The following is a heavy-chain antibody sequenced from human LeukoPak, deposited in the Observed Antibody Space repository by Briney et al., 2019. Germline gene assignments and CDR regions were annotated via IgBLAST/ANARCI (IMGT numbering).Heavy chain of an antibody. CDR1: GFTFRNCW. V-gene: IGHV3-7*01. D-gene: IGHD6-6*01. CDR2: IKEDGSDK. J-gene: IGHJ4*02. Sequence: PGGSLRLSCTASGFTFRNCWMSWVRQAPGKGLECVAYIKEDGSDKNYVDSVKGRFTISRDNAKSSLYLQMNSLRVEDTAVYYCVRGTRSNSFWGQGTQVTVSS. CDR3: VRGTRSNSF.